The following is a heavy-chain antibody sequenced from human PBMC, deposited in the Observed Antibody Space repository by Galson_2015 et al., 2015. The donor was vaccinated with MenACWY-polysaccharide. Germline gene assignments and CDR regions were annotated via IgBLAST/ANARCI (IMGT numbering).Heavy chain of an antibody. CDR2: ITGSGGIT. J-gene: IGHJ6*02. V-gene: IGHV3-23*01. Sequence: SLRLSCAASGFTLSNYVMSWVRQAPGKGPQWVSLITGSGGITYYADSVKGRFTISRDNSKNTLYLQMNSLRAEDTAVYYCAKDRNLFDGLDVWGQGTTVTVSS. CDR3: AKDRNLFDGLDV. D-gene: IGHD3-10*02. CDR1: GFTLSNYV.